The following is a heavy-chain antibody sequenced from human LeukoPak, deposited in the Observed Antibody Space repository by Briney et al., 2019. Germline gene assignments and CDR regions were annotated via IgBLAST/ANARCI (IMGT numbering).Heavy chain of an antibody. D-gene: IGHD3-22*01. V-gene: IGHV4-59*01. CDR3: ARGYDSYAFDI. J-gene: IGHJ3*02. CDR2: IYYSGST. Sequence: SETLSLTCTVSGGSISSYYWSWIRQPPGKGLEWIGYIYYSGSTNYNPSLKSRVTISVDTSKNQYSLKLSSVTAADTAVHYCARGYDSYAFDIWGQGTMVTVSS. CDR1: GGSISSYY.